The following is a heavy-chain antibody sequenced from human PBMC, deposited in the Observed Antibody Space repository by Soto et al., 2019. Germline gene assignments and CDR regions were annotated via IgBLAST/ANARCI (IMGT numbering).Heavy chain of an antibody. CDR1: GFTFSTYA. Sequence: EVQLLEPGGGLVQPGGSLRLSCAASGFTFSTYAMSWVRQAPGKGLEWVSAISGSGGSTYYADSVKGRFTISRDNSKNTVYLQMNSLRADDTAVYYCARKAGVSSSWNYSFDYWGQGTLVTVSS. D-gene: IGHD6-13*01. CDR3: ARKAGVSSSWNYSFDY. V-gene: IGHV3-23*01. J-gene: IGHJ4*02. CDR2: ISGSGGST.